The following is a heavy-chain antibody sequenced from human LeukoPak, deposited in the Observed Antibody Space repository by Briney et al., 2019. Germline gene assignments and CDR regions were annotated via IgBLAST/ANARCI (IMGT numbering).Heavy chain of an antibody. V-gene: IGHV3-74*01. D-gene: IGHD2-2*02. CDR2: ISDDGSYT. Sequence: LTGGSLRLSCAASGFSFSSHWVHWVRQAPGKGLVWVSRISDDGSYTSNVDSVKGRFTISRDNAKNSLYLQMNSLRAEDTAVYYCARERYCSSTSCYNMEYYYYGMDVWGQGTTVTVSS. J-gene: IGHJ6*02. CDR3: ARERYCSSTSCYNMEYYYYGMDV. CDR1: GFSFSSHW.